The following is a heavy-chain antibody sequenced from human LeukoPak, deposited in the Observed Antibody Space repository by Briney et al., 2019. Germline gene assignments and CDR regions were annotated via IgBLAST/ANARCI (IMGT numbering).Heavy chain of an antibody. CDR1: GGSISSYY. CDR2: IYTSGST. V-gene: IGHV4-4*09. D-gene: IGHD6-13*01. CDR3: ARQARYSSSWYPENYYYYYYMDV. Sequence: PSETLSLTCTVSGGSISSYYWSWIRQPPGKGLEWIGNIYTSGSTNYNPSLKSRVTISVDTSKNQFSLKLSSVTAADTAVYYCARQARYSSSWYPENYYYYYYMDVWGKGTTVTVSS. J-gene: IGHJ6*03.